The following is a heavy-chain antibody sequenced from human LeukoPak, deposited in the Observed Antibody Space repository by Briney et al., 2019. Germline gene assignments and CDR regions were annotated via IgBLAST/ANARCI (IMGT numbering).Heavy chain of an antibody. CDR2: INPNSGGT. CDR1: GYTFTRYH. D-gene: IGHD3-16*01. J-gene: IGHJ6*02. Sequence: GASVKVSCKASGYTFTRYHMHWVRQVPGQGLEWMGWINPNSGGTKYAQNFQDRVTMTSDTSISTAYMELIRLTSDDTAVYYCAREEIGGTAGSSMDVWGRGTTVTVSS. CDR3: AREEIGGTAGSSMDV. V-gene: IGHV1-2*02.